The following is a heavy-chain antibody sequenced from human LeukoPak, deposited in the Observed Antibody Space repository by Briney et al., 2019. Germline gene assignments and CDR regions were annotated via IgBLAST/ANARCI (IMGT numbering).Heavy chain of an antibody. CDR3: VTASFDY. CDR1: GFPFSNCW. J-gene: IGHJ4*02. D-gene: IGHD5-18*01. CDR2: IKADGSKK. V-gene: IGHV3-7*01. Sequence: GGSLRLSCAASGFPFSNCWMSWVRQAPGKGLEWVANIKADGSKKYSVDVEKRLFTFSRDYDNNSLYLQNNSLRADDTALYYCVTASFDYWGQGTLVTVSS.